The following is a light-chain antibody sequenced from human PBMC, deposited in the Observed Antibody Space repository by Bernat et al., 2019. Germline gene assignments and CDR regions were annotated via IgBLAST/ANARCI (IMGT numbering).Light chain of an antibody. Sequence: QSALTQPRSVSGSPGQSVTISCTGTNSYVDNYNFVSWYQQHPGKAPKVMIYDVSKRPSGVPDRFSGSKSGNTASLAISGLQAEDEADYYCCSYVGGYTVVFGGGTKLTVL. CDR2: DVS. CDR1: NSYVDNYNF. J-gene: IGLJ2*01. V-gene: IGLV2-11*01. CDR3: CSYVGGYTVV.